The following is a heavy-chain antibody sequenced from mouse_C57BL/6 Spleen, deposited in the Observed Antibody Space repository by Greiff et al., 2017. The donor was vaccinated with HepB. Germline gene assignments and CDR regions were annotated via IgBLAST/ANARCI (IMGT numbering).Heavy chain of an antibody. CDR1: GYTFTSYW. Sequence: QVQLQQPGAELVKPGASVKMSCKASGYTFTSYWITWVKQRPGQGLEWIGDIYPGSGSTNYNEKFKSKATLTVDTSSSTAYMQLSSLTSEDSAVYYCALYYGNYFYYAMDYWGQGTSVTVSS. J-gene: IGHJ4*01. D-gene: IGHD2-1*01. V-gene: IGHV1-55*01. CDR2: IYPGSGST. CDR3: ALYYGNYFYYAMDY.